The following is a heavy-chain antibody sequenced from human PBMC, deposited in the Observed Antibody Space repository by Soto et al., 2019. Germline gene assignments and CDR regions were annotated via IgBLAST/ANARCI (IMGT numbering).Heavy chain of an antibody. J-gene: IGHJ4*02. CDR3: VRTSLVVAAATREDY. CDR2: INSDGSST. D-gene: IGHD2-15*01. CDR1: GFTFSSYW. V-gene: IGHV3-74*01. Sequence: VQLGESGGGLVQPGRSLRLSCAASGFTFSSYWMHWVRQAPGKGLVWVSRINSDGSSTSYADSVKGRFTISRDNAKNTLYLQMNSLRAEDTAVYYCVRTSLVVAAATREDYWGQGTLVTVSS.